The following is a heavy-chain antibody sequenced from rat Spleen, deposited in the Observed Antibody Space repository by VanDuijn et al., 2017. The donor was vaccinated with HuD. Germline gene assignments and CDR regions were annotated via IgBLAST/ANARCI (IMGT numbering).Heavy chain of an antibody. D-gene: IGHD1-1*01. Sequence: EVQLKESGPGLVQPSQTLSLTCTVSGFSLTDYSVHWVRQPPGKGLEWMGVMWSGGSTLYNSPLKSRLSISRDTSKSQVFLKMSSLQTDDTAIYFCTRDRLQWFDYWGQGLMVTVSS. CDR3: TRDRLQWFDY. V-gene: IGHV2S63*01. J-gene: IGHJ2*01. CDR2: MWSGGST. CDR1: GFSLTDYS.